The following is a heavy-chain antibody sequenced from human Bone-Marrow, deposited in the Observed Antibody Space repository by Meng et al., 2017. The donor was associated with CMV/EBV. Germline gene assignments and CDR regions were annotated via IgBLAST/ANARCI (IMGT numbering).Heavy chain of an antibody. J-gene: IGHJ4*02. CDR1: GYTFTGYY. D-gene: IGHD2-2*01. CDR2: INPNSGGT. V-gene: IGHV1-2*02. Sequence: ASVKVSCKASGYTFTGYYMHWVRQAPGQGLEWMGWINPNSGGTNYAQKFQGRVTMTRDTSISTAYMELSRLRSDDTAVYYCARGIVVVPAAPFDYWGQGTRVTVSS. CDR3: ARGIVVVPAAPFDY.